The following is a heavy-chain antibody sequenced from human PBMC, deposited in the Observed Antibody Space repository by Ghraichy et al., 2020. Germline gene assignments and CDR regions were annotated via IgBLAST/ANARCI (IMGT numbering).Heavy chain of an antibody. D-gene: IGHD3-10*01. J-gene: IGHJ4*02. V-gene: IGHV3-23*01. Sequence: GGSLRLSCAASGFTFSQCYMTWVRQAPGKWPEWVASISGSGDFTFYADFVKGQYTISRDNSKNTLFLQMSRLGVEDTAVYYCATYLYCSGSYYLPYFDSWGQGTLVTVSS. CDR3: ATYLYCSGSYYLPYFDS. CDR1: GFTFSQCY. CDR2: ISGSGDFT.